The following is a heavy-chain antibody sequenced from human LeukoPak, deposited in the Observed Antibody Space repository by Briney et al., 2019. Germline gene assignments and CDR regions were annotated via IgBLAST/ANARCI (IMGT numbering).Heavy chain of an antibody. CDR1: GFTFTNYA. J-gene: IGHJ4*02. CDR2: ISGGGDST. D-gene: IGHD2-21*01. CDR3: VKDAVYGVIVASRFFDC. Sequence: GGSLRLSCVASGFTFTNYAMSWVRQAPGKGLEWVSGISGGGDSTYYADSVQGRFTISRDNSKHTLYLQMNSPRAEDTAVYYCVKDAVYGVIVASRFFDCWGQGTLVTVSS. V-gene: IGHV3-23*01.